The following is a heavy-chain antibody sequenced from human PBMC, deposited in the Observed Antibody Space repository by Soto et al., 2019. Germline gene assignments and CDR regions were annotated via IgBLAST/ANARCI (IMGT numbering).Heavy chain of an antibody. D-gene: IGHD6-13*01. CDR2: ISSSSSYI. Sequence: GGSLRLSCAAAGFTFSSYSMNWVRRAPGKGLEWVSSISSSSSYIYYADSVKGRFTISRDNAKNSLYLQMNSLRAEDTAVYYCARKDSSSWYYFDYWGQGTLVTVSS. J-gene: IGHJ4*02. CDR3: ARKDSSSWYYFDY. CDR1: GFTFSSYS. V-gene: IGHV3-21*01.